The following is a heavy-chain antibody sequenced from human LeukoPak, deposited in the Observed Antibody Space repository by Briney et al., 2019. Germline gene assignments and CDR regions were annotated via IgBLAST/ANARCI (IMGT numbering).Heavy chain of an antibody. J-gene: IGHJ4*02. CDR2: IIPIFGTA. D-gene: IGHD3-3*01. Sequence: GASVKVSCKASRGTFSSYAISWVRQAPGQGLEWMGGIIPIFGTANYAQKFQGRVTITADESTSTAYMELSSLRSEDTAVYYCARDGSGLEWLLLFDYWGQGTLVTVSS. CDR3: ARDGSGLEWLLLFDY. CDR1: RGTFSSYA. V-gene: IGHV1-69*13.